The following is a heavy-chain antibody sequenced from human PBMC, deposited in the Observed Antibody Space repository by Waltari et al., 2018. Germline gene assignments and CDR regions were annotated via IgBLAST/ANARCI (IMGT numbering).Heavy chain of an antibody. CDR2: ISGSGGST. V-gene: IGHV3-23*01. J-gene: IGHJ4*02. CDR1: GFTFSSYA. D-gene: IGHD2-8*01. Sequence: EVQLLESGGGLVQPGGSLRLSCAASGFTFSSYAMSWVRQAPGKGLEWVSAISGSGGSTYYADSVKGRCTISRDNSKNTLYLQMNSLRAEDTAVYYCAKKGSGVTYYFDYWGQGTLVIVSS. CDR3: AKKGSGVTYYFDY.